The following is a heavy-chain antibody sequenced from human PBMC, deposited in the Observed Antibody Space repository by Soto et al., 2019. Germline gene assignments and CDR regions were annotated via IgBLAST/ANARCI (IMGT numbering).Heavy chain of an antibody. CDR3: ARPPYSASYYYFDY. V-gene: IGHV5-51*01. J-gene: IGHJ4*02. CDR2: IYPGDSDT. D-gene: IGHD1-26*01. CDR1: GYSFTSYW. Sequence: GESLKISCKASGYSFTSYWIGWVRQMPGKGLEWMGIIYPGDSDTIYSRSFQGQVTISADKSISTAYLQWNSLKASDTAMYYCARPPYSASYYYFDYWGQGTLVTVSS.